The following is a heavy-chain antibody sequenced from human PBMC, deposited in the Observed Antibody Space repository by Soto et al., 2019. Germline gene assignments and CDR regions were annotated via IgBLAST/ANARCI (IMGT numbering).Heavy chain of an antibody. V-gene: IGHV3-30-3*01. J-gene: IGHJ4*02. CDR2: ISYGASNK. CDR1: GFTFSTYA. D-gene: IGHD6-13*01. CDR3: ARWVYAFDY. Sequence: PGGSLRLSCAASGFTFSTYAMNWVRQAPGKGLEWVAAISYGASNKYYAGSVKGRFTISRDNYKNTLYLQMNSLRSEDTAMYYCARWVYAFDYWGQGTLVTVSS.